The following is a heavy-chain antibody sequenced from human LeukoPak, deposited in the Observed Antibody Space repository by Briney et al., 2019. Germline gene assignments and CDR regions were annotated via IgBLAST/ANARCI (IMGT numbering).Heavy chain of an antibody. V-gene: IGHV3-23*01. Sequence: GGSLRLSCVASGFTFSKYTMSWVRQAPGKGLEWVSGIYGGGSGSTFYAESVKGRFTISRDNSKNTLYLQMNSLRDEDTAIYYCAKDFTPDGIRDIDYWGRGTLITVSS. CDR3: AKDFTPDGIRDIDY. CDR2: IYGGGSGST. D-gene: IGHD1-14*01. CDR1: GFTFSKYT. J-gene: IGHJ4*02.